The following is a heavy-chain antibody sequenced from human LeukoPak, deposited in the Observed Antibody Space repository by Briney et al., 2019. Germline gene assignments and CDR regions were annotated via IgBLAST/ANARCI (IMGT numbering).Heavy chain of an antibody. CDR1: GGSISSYY. V-gene: IGHV4-4*07. Sequence: SETLSLTCAVSGGSISSYYGSCIRQPAGKGLEWIGRIYTSGSTNYNPSLKSRVTMSVDTSNNQFSLKLSSVTAADPDVYYCARVGPSYYDSSGYYFDYWGQGTLVTVSS. D-gene: IGHD3-22*01. CDR3: ARVGPSYYDSSGYYFDY. J-gene: IGHJ4*02. CDR2: IYTSGST.